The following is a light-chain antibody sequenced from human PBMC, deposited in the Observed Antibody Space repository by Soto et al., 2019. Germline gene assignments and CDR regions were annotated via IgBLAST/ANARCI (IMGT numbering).Light chain of an antibody. CDR3: QQYYTSWWS. V-gene: IGKV4-1*01. Sequence: DIVMTQSPDSLAVSLGARAILNCKASQSILYNSNNKNYVAWYQQKPGQPPKLLINWASTRESGVPDRFSGSGSGTDFTLTISSLQAEDVAVYYCQQYYTSWWSFGQGTKVDIK. CDR1: QSILYNSNNKNY. CDR2: WAS. J-gene: IGKJ1*01.